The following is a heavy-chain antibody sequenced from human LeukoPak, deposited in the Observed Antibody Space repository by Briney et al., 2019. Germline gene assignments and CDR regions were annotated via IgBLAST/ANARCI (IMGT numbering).Heavy chain of an antibody. V-gene: IGHV1-18*01. CDR1: GYTFTSYG. CDR3: AREPYDSSGYYPFDY. J-gene: IGHJ4*02. D-gene: IGHD3-22*01. CDR2: ISAYNGNT. Sequence: ASVKVSCKASGYTFTSYGISWVRQASGQGLEWMGWISAYNGNTNYAQKLQGRVTMTTDTSTSTAYMELRSLRSDDTAVYYCAREPYDSSGYYPFDYWGQGTLVTVSS.